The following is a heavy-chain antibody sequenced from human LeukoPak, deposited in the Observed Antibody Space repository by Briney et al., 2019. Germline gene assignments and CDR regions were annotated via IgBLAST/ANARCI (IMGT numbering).Heavy chain of an antibody. CDR1: GGSISSSSYY. CDR2: IYYSGST. Sequence: PSETLSLTCTVSGGSISSSSYYWGWIRQPPGKGLEWIGYIYYSGSTNYNPSLKSRVTISVDTSKNQFSLKLSSVTAADTAVYYCARVGISSGWSIDYWGQGTLVTVSS. V-gene: IGHV4-61*05. CDR3: ARVGISSGWSIDY. D-gene: IGHD6-19*01. J-gene: IGHJ4*02.